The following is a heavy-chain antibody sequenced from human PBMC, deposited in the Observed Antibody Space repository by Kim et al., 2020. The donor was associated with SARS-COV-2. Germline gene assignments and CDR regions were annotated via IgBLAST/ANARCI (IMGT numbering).Heavy chain of an antibody. J-gene: IGHJ4*02. Sequence: NYNPSLRSRVTISVDASTNQFTLRLSSVTAADTAVYYCARGYYGSGSYSHWGQGTLVTVSS. D-gene: IGHD3-10*01. CDR3: ARGYYGSGSYSH. V-gene: IGHV4-34*01.